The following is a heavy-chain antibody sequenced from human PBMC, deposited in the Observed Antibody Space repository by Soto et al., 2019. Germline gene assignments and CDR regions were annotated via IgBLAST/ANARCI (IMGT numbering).Heavy chain of an antibody. CDR2: IIPLFGTA. V-gene: IGHV1-69*01. Sequence: QVQLVQSGADVKKPGSSVKVSCQASGVTFSSETLGWVRQAPGQGLEWVGGIIPLFGTASYAQKFQGRVTITADESTSTVYMELSRLRADDTAVYFCATELGENPASPVGAWGQGTLVTVSS. CDR3: ATELGENPASPVGA. CDR1: GVTFSSET. D-gene: IGHD3-10*01. J-gene: IGHJ5*02.